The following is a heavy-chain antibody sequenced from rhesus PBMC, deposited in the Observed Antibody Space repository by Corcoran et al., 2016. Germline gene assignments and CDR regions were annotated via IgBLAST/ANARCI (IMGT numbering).Heavy chain of an antibody. CDR2: ITYSGSH. CDR3: ARDTARGYSGYGLDS. CDR1: GGSIRSGYYY. J-gene: IGHJ6*01. Sequence: QVQLQESGPGLVKPSETLSLTCAVSGGSIRSGYYYCSWLRQPPGKGLEWIEYITYSGSHSYNPTIKCRGTMSRDTSKNQFSRKLSSVTAADTAVYYCARDTARGYSGYGLDSWGQVVVVTVSS. V-gene: IGHV4-122*02. D-gene: IGHD5-42*01.